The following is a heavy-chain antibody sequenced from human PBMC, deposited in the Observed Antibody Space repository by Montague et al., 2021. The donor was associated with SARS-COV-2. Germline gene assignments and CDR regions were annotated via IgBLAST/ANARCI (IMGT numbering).Heavy chain of an antibody. CDR3: ARFSPYYYDSSGYYHHTFDY. CDR2: IYYSGST. J-gene: IGHJ4*02. CDR1: GSSISSGGYY. Sequence: TLSLTCTVSGSSISSGGYYWSWIRQHPGKGLEWIGYIYYSGSTYYNPSLKSRVTISVDTSKNQFSLKLSSVTAADTAVYYCARFSPYYYDSSGYYHHTFDYWGQGTLVTVSS. V-gene: IGHV4-31*03. D-gene: IGHD3-22*01.